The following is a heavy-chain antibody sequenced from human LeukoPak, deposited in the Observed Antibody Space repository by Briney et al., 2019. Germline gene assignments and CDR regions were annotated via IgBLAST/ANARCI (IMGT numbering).Heavy chain of an antibody. CDR2: IDPGDSFT. CDR1: GYSFSSYW. V-gene: IGHV5-10-1*01. Sequence: GKSLKISCKGSGYSFSSYWISWVRQMPGKGLGWMGRIDPGDSFTKYRPSLEGRVTISADKSLSTVYLQWSSLKASDTAIYYCARDGGGVSSWVSHWGQGTLVTVSS. CDR3: ARDGGGVSSWVSH. D-gene: IGHD2-8*02. J-gene: IGHJ4*02.